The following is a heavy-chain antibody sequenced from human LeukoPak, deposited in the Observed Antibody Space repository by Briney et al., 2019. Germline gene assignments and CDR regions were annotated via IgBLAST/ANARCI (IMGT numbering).Heavy chain of an antibody. V-gene: IGHV4-39*01. CDR1: GGSISSSSYY. D-gene: IGHD1-26*01. J-gene: IGHJ6*02. CDR3: AGGGSGSWGMDV. Sequence: SETLSLTCTVSGGSISSSSYYWGWIRQPPGKGLEWIGSIYYSGSTYYNPSLKSRVTISVDTSKNQFSLKLSSVTAADTAVYYCAGGGSGSWGMDVWGQGTTVTVSS. CDR2: IYYSGST.